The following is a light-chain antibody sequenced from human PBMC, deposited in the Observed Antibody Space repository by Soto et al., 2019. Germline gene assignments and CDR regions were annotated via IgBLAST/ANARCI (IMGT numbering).Light chain of an antibody. CDR2: GAS. V-gene: IGKV3-20*01. CDR1: QSVSSNY. J-gene: IGKJ2*01. CDR3: QQYGTAPDA. Sequence: IVLTQSPGTLSLSPGEGATLSCRASQSVSSNYLAWYQQRPGQTPRLLIYGASNRATGIPDRFSGSGSVTDFTLTISRLEPEDFAVYYCQQYGTAPDAFGQGTRMEI.